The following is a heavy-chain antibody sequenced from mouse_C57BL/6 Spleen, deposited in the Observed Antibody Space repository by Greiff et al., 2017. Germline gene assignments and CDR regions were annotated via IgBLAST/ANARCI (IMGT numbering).Heavy chain of an antibody. V-gene: IGHV1-50*01. Sequence: QVQLKQPGAELVKPGASVKLSCKASGYTFTSYWRQWVKQRPGQGLEWIGEIDPSDSYTNYNQKFKGKATLTVDTSSSTAYMQLSSLTSEDSAVYYCARHTTVARYFDVWGTGTTVTVSS. CDR2: IDPSDSYT. J-gene: IGHJ1*03. CDR3: ARHTTVARYFDV. CDR1: GYTFTSYW. D-gene: IGHD1-1*01.